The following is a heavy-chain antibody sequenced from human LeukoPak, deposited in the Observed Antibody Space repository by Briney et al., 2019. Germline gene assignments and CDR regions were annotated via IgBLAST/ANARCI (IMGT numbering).Heavy chain of an antibody. CDR1: GFTFNTYS. D-gene: IGHD2-15*01. V-gene: IGHV3-21*01. CDR2: ISDNSNYI. J-gene: IGHJ6*02. CDR3: TREAVAPRYYYYYGMDV. Sequence: GGSLRLSCAASGFTFNTYSMNWVRQAPGKGLEWVSSISDNSNYIYYSDSVEGRFTISRDNAKNSLYLQMNSLRVEDTAVYYCTREAVAPRYYYYYGMDVWGQGTTVTVSS.